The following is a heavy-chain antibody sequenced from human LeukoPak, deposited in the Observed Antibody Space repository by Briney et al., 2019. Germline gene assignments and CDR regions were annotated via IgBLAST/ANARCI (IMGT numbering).Heavy chain of an antibody. V-gene: IGHV1-46*01. Sequence: ASVKVSCKASGYTFTSYYMHWVRQAPGQGLEWMGIINPSGGSTSYAQKFQGRVTMTRDTSTSTVYMELSSLRSEDTAVYYCARDETGGGYYDSSGYYEPSGYFQHWSQGTLVTVSS. D-gene: IGHD3-22*01. CDR1: GYTFTSYY. CDR2: INPSGGST. J-gene: IGHJ1*01. CDR3: ARDETGGGYYDSSGYYEPSGYFQH.